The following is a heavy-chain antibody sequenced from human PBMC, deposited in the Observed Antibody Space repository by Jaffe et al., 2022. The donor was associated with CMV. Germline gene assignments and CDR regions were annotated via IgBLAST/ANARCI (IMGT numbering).Heavy chain of an antibody. V-gene: IGHV1-2*04. J-gene: IGHJ4*02. CDR1: GYTFTGYY. CDR2: INPNSGGT. Sequence: QVQLVQSGAEVKKPGASVKVSCKASGYTFTGYYMHWVRQAPGQGLEWMGWINPNSGGTNYAQKFQGWVTMTRDTSISTAYMELSRLRSDDTAVYYCARSPYYYDSSGPNIAFDYWGQGTLVTVSS. CDR3: ARSPYYYDSSGPNIAFDY. D-gene: IGHD3-22*01.